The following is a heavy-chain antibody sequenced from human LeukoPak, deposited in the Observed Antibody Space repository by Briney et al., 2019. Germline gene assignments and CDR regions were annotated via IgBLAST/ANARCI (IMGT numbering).Heavy chain of an antibody. V-gene: IGHV1-69*05. D-gene: IGHD3-22*01. CDR2: IIPIFGTA. CDR3: ARWVSGYQGYYNMDV. J-gene: IGHJ6*03. CDR1: GGTFSSYA. Sequence: ASVKVSCKASGGTFSSYAINWVRQAPGQGLEWVGRIIPIFGTANYAQKFQGRVTITTDESTSTAYMELSSLRSEDTAVYYCARWVSGYQGYYNMDVWDKGTTVTVSS.